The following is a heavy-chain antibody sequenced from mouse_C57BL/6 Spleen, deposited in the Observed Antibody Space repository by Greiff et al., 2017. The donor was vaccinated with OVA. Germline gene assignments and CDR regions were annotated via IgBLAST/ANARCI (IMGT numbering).Heavy chain of an antibody. CDR2: INPKNGGT. Sequence: VQLQQSGPELVKPGASVKIPCKASGYTFTDYNMDWVKQSHGKSLQWIGDINPKNGGTNYNKKFQGKATLTVDKSSSTAYMELRSLTSEDTAVYYCARDDGYSYWYFDVWGTGTTVTVSS. CDR1: GYTFTDYN. CDR3: ARDDGYSYWYFDV. J-gene: IGHJ1*03. V-gene: IGHV1-18*01. D-gene: IGHD2-3*01.